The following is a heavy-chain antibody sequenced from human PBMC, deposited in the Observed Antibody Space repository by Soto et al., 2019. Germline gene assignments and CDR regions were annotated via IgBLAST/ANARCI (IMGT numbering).Heavy chain of an antibody. CDR2: ISESGGST. D-gene: IGHD6-13*01. V-gene: IGHV3-23*01. Sequence: DVQLLESGGGLGQSGGSLRLSCVGSGFTFSNYAMNWVRQAPGKGLVWVSGISESGGSTHYADSVRGRFAISRDNSKNTVYLQMNSPRAEDTAVYYCAKDLVAAAASWGQGTQVTVSS. CDR1: GFTFSNYA. J-gene: IGHJ5*02. CDR3: AKDLVAAAAS.